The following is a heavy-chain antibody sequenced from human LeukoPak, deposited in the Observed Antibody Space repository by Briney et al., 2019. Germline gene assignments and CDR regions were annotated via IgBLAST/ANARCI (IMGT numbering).Heavy chain of an antibody. CDR1: GGSFSGYY. V-gene: IGHV4-34*01. D-gene: IGHD3-10*01. Sequence: PSETLSLTCAVYGGSFSGYYWSWIRQPPGKGLEWIGEINHSGSTNYNPSLKSRVTISVDTSKNQFSLKLSSVTAADTAVYYCARVVPRYGSGSYYRGGWFDPWGQGTLVTVSS. J-gene: IGHJ5*02. CDR3: ARVVPRYGSGSYYRGGWFDP. CDR2: INHSGST.